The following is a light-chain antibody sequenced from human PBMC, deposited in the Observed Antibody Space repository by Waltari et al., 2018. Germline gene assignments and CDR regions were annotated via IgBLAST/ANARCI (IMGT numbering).Light chain of an antibody. J-gene: IGLJ2*01. CDR1: SSDVGCYNR. CDR2: EVS. V-gene: IGLV2-18*02. Sequence: QSALTQPPSVSGSPGQSVTISCTGTSSDVGCYNRVPWYPQPPGTAPKLMIYEVSNRPSGVPDRFSGSKSGNTASLTISGLQAEDEADYYCSSYTSSSIVVFGGGTKLTVL. CDR3: SSYTSSSIVV.